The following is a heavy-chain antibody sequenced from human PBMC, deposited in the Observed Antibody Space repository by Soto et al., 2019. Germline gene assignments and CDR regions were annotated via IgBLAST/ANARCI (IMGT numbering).Heavy chain of an antibody. CDR3: ARVPMHVYGDYFDY. D-gene: IGHD4-17*01. CDR1: GFTFSSYW. J-gene: IGHJ4*02. Sequence: GGSLRLSCAASGFTFSSYWMSWVRQTPGKGLEWVANIKPDGGENSHVDSVRGRFTISRDNPKNLLSLQMNSLRAEDSAVYYCARVPMHVYGDYFDYWGRGTLVTVSS. V-gene: IGHV3-7*01. CDR2: IKPDGGEN.